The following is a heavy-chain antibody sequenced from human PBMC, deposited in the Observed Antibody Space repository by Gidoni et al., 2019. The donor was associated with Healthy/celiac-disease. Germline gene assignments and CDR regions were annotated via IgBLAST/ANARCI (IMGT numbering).Heavy chain of an antibody. CDR3: ARHSYDFWSGYPPPNYGMDV. D-gene: IGHD3-3*01. J-gene: IGHJ6*02. Sequence: QLQLQESGRGLAQPPEHLSLTCTVALGATCSSSYYLGWIRQPPGKGLEWIGSIYYSGSTYYNPSLKSRVTISVDTSKTQFSLKLSSVTAADTAVYYCARHSYDFWSGYPPPNYGMDVWGQGTTVTVSS. V-gene: IGHV4-39*01. CDR1: LGATCSSSYY. CDR2: IYYSGST.